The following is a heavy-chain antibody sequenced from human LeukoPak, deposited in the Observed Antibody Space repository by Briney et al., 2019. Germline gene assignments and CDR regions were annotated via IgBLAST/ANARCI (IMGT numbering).Heavy chain of an antibody. CDR2: IYYSGST. V-gene: IGHV4-59*12. Sequence: SETLSLTCTVSGGSISSYYWSWIRQPPGKGLEWIGYIYYSGSTNYNPSLKSRVTISVDTSKNQSSLKLSSVTAADTAVYYCARGQILGTVDYWGQGTLVTVSS. CDR1: GGSISSYY. CDR3: ARGQILGTVDY. D-gene: IGHD1/OR15-1a*01. J-gene: IGHJ4*02.